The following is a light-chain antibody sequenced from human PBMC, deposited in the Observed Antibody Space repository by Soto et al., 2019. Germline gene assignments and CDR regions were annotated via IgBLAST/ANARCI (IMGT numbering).Light chain of an antibody. J-gene: IGLJ1*01. CDR2: EVS. CDR1: SSDVGGYNY. Sequence: QSALTQPASVSGSPGQSITISCTGTSSDVGGYNYVSWYQQHPGKAPKLMMYEVSNRPSGVSNRFSGSKSGNTASLTNSGLQAEDEADYYCSSYTSSSPYVFGTGTKGTVL. V-gene: IGLV2-14*01. CDR3: SSYTSSSPYV.